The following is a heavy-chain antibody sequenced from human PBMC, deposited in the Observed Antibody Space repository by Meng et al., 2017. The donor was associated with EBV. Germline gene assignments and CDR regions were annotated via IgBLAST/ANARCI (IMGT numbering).Heavy chain of an antibody. CDR1: GGTFSSYA. CDR3: AREWPNYYDSSGYFL. CDR2: IIPIFGTA. V-gene: IGHV1-69*01. D-gene: IGHD3-22*01. J-gene: IGHJ4*02. Sequence: QVQLVQSGAEVKKPXSSVKVSCTASGGTFSSYAISWVRQAPGQGLEWMGGIIPIFGTANYAQKFQGRVTITADESTSTAYMELSSLRSEDTAVYYCAREWPNYYDSSGYFLWGQGTLVTVSS.